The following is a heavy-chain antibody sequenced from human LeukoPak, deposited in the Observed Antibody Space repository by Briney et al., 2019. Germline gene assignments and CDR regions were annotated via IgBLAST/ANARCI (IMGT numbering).Heavy chain of an antibody. CDR3: AKEGMGSEATTADGAFDI. J-gene: IGHJ3*02. CDR1: GGSISVYH. V-gene: IGHV4-4*08. Sequence: SGTLSLTCTVSGGSISVYHWSWIRQPPGKGLEWIGYLSDTGMTNYSPSLKSRVTISVDTSNNQISLKLTSVTAADTAIYFCAKEGMGSEATTADGAFDIWGQGTTVIVSS. D-gene: IGHD1-26*01. CDR2: LSDTGMT.